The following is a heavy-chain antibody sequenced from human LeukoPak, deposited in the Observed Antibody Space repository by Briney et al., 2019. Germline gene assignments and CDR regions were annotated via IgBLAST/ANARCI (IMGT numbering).Heavy chain of an antibody. J-gene: IGHJ4*02. Sequence: SQTLSLTCAISGGSVSSNSATWNWIRQSPSRGLEWLGRTYYRSKWYNDYAVSVKSRITINPDTSKNQFSLQLNSVTPEDTAVYYCARRYCSGGSCPFDYWGQGTLVTVS. D-gene: IGHD2-15*01. CDR2: TYYRSKWYN. CDR1: GGSVSSNSAT. V-gene: IGHV6-1*01. CDR3: ARRYCSGGSCPFDY.